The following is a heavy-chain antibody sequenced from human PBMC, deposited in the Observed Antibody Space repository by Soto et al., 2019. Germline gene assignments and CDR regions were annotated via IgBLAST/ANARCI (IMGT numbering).Heavy chain of an antibody. V-gene: IGHV4-59*01. CDR1: GGSISSYY. J-gene: IGHJ5*02. Sequence: SETLSLTCTVSGGSISSYYWSWIRQPPGKGLEWIGYIYYSGSTNYNPSLKSRVTISVDTSKNQFSLKLSSVTAADTAVYYCARDLSSSGSNWFDPWGQGTLVTVSS. D-gene: IGHD6-19*01. CDR3: ARDLSSSGSNWFDP. CDR2: IYYSGST.